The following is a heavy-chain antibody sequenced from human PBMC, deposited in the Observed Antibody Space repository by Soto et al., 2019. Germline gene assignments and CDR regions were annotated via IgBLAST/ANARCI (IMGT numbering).Heavy chain of an antibody. CDR3: ARVQKWLQSPAEIDY. CDR2: IYYSGST. J-gene: IGHJ4*02. Sequence: QVQLQESGPGLVKPSETLSLTCTVSGGSISSYYWSWIRQPPGKGLEWIGYIYYSGSTNYNPSLQSRVTISVDTSKNQFSLKLSSVTAADTAVYYCARVQKWLQSPAEIDYWGQGTLVTVSS. D-gene: IGHD5-12*01. V-gene: IGHV4-59*01. CDR1: GGSISSYY.